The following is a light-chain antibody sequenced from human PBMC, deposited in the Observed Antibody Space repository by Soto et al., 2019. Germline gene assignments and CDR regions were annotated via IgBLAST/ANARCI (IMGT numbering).Light chain of an antibody. CDR2: AAS. V-gene: IGKV1-9*01. CDR3: QQLNSYPLT. J-gene: IGKJ3*01. CDR1: QGISSY. Sequence: DIQLTQSPSFLSASVGDRVTITCRASQGISSYLAWYQQKPGKAPKLLIYAASTLQSGVPSRFSGSGSGTECTLTISSPQPEDFATYYCQQLNSYPLTFGPGTKVDIK.